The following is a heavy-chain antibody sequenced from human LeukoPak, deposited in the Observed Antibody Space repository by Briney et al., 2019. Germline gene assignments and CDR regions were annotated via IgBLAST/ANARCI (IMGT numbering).Heavy chain of an antibody. Sequence: PGGSLRLSCAASGFTFSSYSMNWVRQAPGKGLEWVSYISSSSTRIYYTDSVKGRFTISRDNAKNSLYLQMNSLRAEDTAVYYCARGKHDYWGQGTLVTVSS. V-gene: IGHV3-48*04. J-gene: IGHJ4*02. CDR3: ARGKHDY. CDR1: GFTFSSYS. CDR2: ISSSSTRI.